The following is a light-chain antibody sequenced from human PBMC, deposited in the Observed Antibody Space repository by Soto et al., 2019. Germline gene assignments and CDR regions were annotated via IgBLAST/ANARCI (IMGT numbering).Light chain of an antibody. J-gene: IGKJ1*01. V-gene: IGKV3-20*01. Sequence: EIVLTQSPGTLSLSPGDRATLSCRASQSISSSYLAWYQQNPGQAPRLLVYGASSRATVIPDRFSGSGSGTDFTLTISRLEPDDFALYYCQQYSSTFWTFGQGTKVEIK. CDR1: QSISSSY. CDR3: QQYSSTFWT. CDR2: GAS.